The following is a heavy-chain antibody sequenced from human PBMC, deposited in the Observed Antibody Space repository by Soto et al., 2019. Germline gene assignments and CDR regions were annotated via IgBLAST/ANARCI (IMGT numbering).Heavy chain of an antibody. V-gene: IGHV4-34*01. Sequence: SETLSLTCAVYGGSFSGYYWSWIRQPPGKGLEWIGEINHSGSTNYNPSLKSRVTISVDTSKNQFSLKLSSVTAADTAVYYCATYPGDCSGGSCYLGAAFDIWGQGTMVTVSS. CDR3: ATYPGDCSGGSCYLGAAFDI. D-gene: IGHD2-15*01. J-gene: IGHJ3*02. CDR1: GGSFSGYY. CDR2: INHSGST.